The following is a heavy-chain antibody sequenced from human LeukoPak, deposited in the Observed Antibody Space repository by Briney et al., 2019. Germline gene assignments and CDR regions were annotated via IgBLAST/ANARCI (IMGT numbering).Heavy chain of an antibody. Sequence: SETLSLTCTVSGGSISTYYWSWIRQPPGKGLEWIGNIYYSGSTNYNPSLKSRVTISVDTSKNQFSLKLSSVTAADTAVYYCARASRTGLGIGSFDYWGQGTLVTVSS. CDR2: IYYSGST. V-gene: IGHV4-59*08. D-gene: IGHD7-27*01. CDR1: GGSISTYY. J-gene: IGHJ4*02. CDR3: ARASRTGLGIGSFDY.